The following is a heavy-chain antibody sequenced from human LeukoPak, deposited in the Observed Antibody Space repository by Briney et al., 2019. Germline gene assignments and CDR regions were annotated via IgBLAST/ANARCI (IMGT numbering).Heavy chain of an antibody. Sequence: GGSLRLSCAASGFTFSSYGMHWVRQAPGKGLVWVSYIDTYGSDTNYADSVKGRFTISRDNAKNTLYLQMNSLRAEDTAVYYCVRGGSGNFFWGQGTQVTVSS. D-gene: IGHD3-22*01. CDR3: VRGGSGNFF. J-gene: IGHJ4*02. CDR2: IDTYGSDT. V-gene: IGHV3-74*01. CDR1: GFTFSSYG.